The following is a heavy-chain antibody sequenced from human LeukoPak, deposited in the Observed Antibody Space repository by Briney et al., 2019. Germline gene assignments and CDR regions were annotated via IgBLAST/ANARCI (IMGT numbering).Heavy chain of an antibody. J-gene: IGHJ3*02. V-gene: IGHV4-59*01. Sequence: SETLSLTCTVSGGSISSYYWSWIRQPPGKGLEWIGYIYYSGSTNYNPSLKSRITTSVDTSKNQFSLKLSSVTAPKTDLYYFARCTAVRSTRDGFDIWGQGTMVNVSS. D-gene: IGHD5-18*01. CDR1: GGSISSYY. CDR2: IYYSGST. CDR3: ARCTAVRSTRDGFDI.